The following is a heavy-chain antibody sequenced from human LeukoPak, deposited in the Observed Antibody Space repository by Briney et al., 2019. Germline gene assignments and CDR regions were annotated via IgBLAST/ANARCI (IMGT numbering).Heavy chain of an antibody. CDR1: GYSISSGYY. Sequence: SETLSLTCTVSGYSISSGYYWGWIRPPPGKGLEWIGSIYHSGSTYYTPSLKSRVTISVDTSKNQFSLKLSSVTAADTAVYYCARVRRGSYYSDYWGQGTLVSVSS. D-gene: IGHD1-26*01. CDR2: IYHSGST. V-gene: IGHV4-38-2*02. CDR3: ARVRRGSYYSDY. J-gene: IGHJ4*02.